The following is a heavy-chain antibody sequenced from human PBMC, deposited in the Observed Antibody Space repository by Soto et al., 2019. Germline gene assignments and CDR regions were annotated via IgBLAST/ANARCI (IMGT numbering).Heavy chain of an antibody. CDR3: AREGMVYATSGGYYGMDV. J-gene: IGHJ6*02. V-gene: IGHV3-53*02. Sequence: EVQLVETGGGLIQPGGSLRLSCAASGFTVSSNYMSWVRQAPGKGLEWVSVIYSGGSTYYADSVKGRFTISRDNSKNTLYLQMNSLRAEDTAVYYCAREGMVYATSGGYYGMDVWGQGTTVTVSS. CDR1: GFTVSSNY. D-gene: IGHD2-8*01. CDR2: IYSGGST.